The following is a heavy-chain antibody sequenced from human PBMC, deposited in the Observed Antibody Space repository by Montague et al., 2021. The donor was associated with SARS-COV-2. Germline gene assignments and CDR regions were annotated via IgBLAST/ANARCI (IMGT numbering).Heavy chain of an antibody. J-gene: IGHJ4*01. CDR1: GFSLSTHGVC. Sequence: PALVKPTQTLTLTCTVSGFSLSTHGVCVTWIRRPPGGALEWLSRIDWDGATHSKPSLKTRLTLSQDTSKNHVVLTVTNVDPADTATYYCARMECGTVSPPDFWGHGIKVTVSS. CDR2: IDWDGAT. V-gene: IGHV2-70*11. D-gene: IGHD2-15*01. CDR3: ARMECGTVSPPDF.